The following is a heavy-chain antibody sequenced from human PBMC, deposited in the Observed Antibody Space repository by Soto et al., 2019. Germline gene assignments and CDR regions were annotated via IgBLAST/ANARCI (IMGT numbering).Heavy chain of an antibody. CDR2: INHSGST. J-gene: IGHJ6*02. CDR3: ARGWSGSYGGGMDV. V-gene: IGHV4-34*01. D-gene: IGHD1-26*01. Sequence: ETLSLTCAVYGGSFSGYYWSWIRQPLGKGLEWIGEINHSGSTNYNPSLKSRVTISVDTSKNQFSLKLSSVTAADTAVYYCARGWSGSYGGGMDVWGQGTTVTVSS. CDR1: GGSFSGYY.